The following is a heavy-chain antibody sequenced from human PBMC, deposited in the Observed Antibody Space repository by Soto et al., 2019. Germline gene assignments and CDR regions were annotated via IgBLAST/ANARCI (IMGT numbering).Heavy chain of an antibody. D-gene: IGHD3-3*01. CDR3: AKDSVLRFLEWLPYPRDAAFDI. CDR2: ISGSGGST. J-gene: IGHJ3*02. V-gene: IGHV3-23*01. CDR1: GFTFSSYA. Sequence: EVQLLESGGGLVQPGGSLRLSCAASGFTFSSYAMSWVRQAPGKGLEWVSAISGSGGSTYYADSVKGRFTISRDNSKNTLYLQMNSLRAEDTAVYYCAKDSVLRFLEWLPYPRDAAFDIWGQGTMVTVSS.